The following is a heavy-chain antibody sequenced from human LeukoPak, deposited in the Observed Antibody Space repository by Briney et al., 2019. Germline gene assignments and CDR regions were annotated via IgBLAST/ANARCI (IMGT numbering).Heavy chain of an antibody. CDR3: ATQGRGEMATIKHDAFDI. D-gene: IGHD5-12*01. CDR1: GFTFSSYA. Sequence: GGSLRLSCAASGFTFSSYAMSWVRQAPGKGLEWVSAISGSGGSTYYADSVKGRFTISRDNSKNTLYLQMNSLRPEDTAVYYCATQGRGEMATIKHDAFDIWGQGTMVTVSS. J-gene: IGHJ3*02. V-gene: IGHV3-23*01. CDR2: ISGSGGST.